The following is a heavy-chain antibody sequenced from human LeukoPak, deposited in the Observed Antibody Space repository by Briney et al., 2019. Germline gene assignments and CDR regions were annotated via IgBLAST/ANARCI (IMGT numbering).Heavy chain of an antibody. CDR3: ARHLSDITSSPNY. Sequence: GESLKISCKGSGYSFSSYWIAWVRQMPGKGLEWMGVIYPRDSRTTYSPSFQGQVTISADESISTPYLQWTSLKASDTAMYYCARHLSDITSSPNYWGPGTLVTVSS. D-gene: IGHD2-2*01. CDR2: IYPRDSRT. J-gene: IGHJ4*02. V-gene: IGHV5-51*01. CDR1: GYSFSSYW.